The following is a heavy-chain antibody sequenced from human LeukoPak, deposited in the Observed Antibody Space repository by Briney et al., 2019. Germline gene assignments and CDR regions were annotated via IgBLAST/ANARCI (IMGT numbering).Heavy chain of an antibody. CDR2: INHSGST. Sequence: PSETLSLTCAVYGGSFSGYYWSWVRQPPGKGLEWIGEINHSGSTNYTPSLKSRVTISVDTSKHQFSLKLSSVTAADTAVYYCARVSDYYGSGSYPNWFDPWGQGTLVTVSS. J-gene: IGHJ5*02. CDR3: ARVSDYYGSGSYPNWFDP. V-gene: IGHV4-34*01. CDR1: GGSFSGYY. D-gene: IGHD3-10*01.